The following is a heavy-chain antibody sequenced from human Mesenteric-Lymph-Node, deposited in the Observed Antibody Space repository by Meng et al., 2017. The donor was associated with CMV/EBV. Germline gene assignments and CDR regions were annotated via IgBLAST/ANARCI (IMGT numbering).Heavy chain of an antibody. CDR2: ISSSGYTI. CDR3: ARDRETSSWHFFDS. J-gene: IGHJ4*02. CDR1: GFTFNNYE. Sequence: GESLKISCAASGFTFNNYEMNWVRQAPGKGLEWVSYISSSGYTIYYADSVKGRFTISRDNAKNSLYLQMNSLRAEDTAVYYCARDRETSSWHFFDSWGQGTLVTVSS. V-gene: IGHV3-48*03. D-gene: IGHD6-13*01.